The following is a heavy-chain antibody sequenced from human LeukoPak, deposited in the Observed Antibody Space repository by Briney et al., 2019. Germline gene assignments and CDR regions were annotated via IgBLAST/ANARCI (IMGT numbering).Heavy chain of an antibody. D-gene: IGHD3-10*01. CDR3: ARGRAFNAFDI. J-gene: IGHJ3*02. CDR2: MYYSGST. V-gene: IGHV4-59*01. CDR1: GGSISSFY. Sequence: SETLSLTCTVSGGSISSFYWPWIRQAPGKGLEWIGYMYYSGSTKYNPSLKSRVTISVDTSKNQFSLKLSSVTAADTAVYYCARGRAFNAFDIWGQGTMVTVSS.